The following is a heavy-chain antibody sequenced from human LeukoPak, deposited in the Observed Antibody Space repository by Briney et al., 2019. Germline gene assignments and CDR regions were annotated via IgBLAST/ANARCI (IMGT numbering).Heavy chain of an antibody. CDR3: ARCGGSSSWYLIVWFDP. CDR1: GGPISSHY. Sequence: SETLSLTCMVSGGPISSHYWSWIRQPPGKGLEWIGYIYYSGSTNYNPSLKSRVTISVDTSKNQFSLKLRSVTAADTAVYYCARCGGSSSWYLIVWFDPWGQGTLVTVSS. J-gene: IGHJ5*02. CDR2: IYYSGST. D-gene: IGHD6-13*01. V-gene: IGHV4-59*11.